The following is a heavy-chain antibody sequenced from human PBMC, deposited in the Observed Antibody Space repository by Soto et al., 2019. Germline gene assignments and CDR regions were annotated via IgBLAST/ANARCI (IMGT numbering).Heavy chain of an antibody. V-gene: IGHV3-30*14. CDR1: GFTFSSYA. CDR3: ARDRGGSGSYYDHYYYGMDV. CDR2: ISYDGSNK. Sequence: RGSLRLSCAASGFTFSSYAMHWVRQAPGKGLEWVAVISYDGSNKYYADSVKGRFTISRDNSKNTLYLQMNSLRAEDTAVYYCARDRGGSGSYYDHYYYGMDVWGQGTTVTVSS. D-gene: IGHD1-26*01. J-gene: IGHJ6*02.